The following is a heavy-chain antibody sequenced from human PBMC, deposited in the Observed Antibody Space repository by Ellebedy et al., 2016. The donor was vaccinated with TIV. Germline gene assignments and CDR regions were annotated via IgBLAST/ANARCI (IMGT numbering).Heavy chain of an antibody. V-gene: IGHV3-21*06. D-gene: IGHD2-15*01. CDR1: GASFSDST. J-gene: IGHJ6*02. CDR3: VRQRVGGSFLWDV. Sequence: PGGSLRLSCAVSGASFSDSTLTWVRQAQGKGLEWVASISTTTSYIFYTDSVKGRFTISRDNANSALVLQMNSLRTEDTAVYYCVRQRVGGSFLWDVWGRGTTVTVSS. CDR2: ISTTTSYI.